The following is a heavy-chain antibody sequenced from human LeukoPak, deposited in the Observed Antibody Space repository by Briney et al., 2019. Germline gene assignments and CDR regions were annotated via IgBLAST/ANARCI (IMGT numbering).Heavy chain of an antibody. CDR1: GGSVSRSNW. CDR3: ARRWAGLGYYYFDY. J-gene: IGHJ4*02. D-gene: IGHD3-22*01. V-gene: IGHV4-4*02. CDR2: INHSGST. Sequence: PSETLSLTCAVSGGSVSRSNWWNWVRQPPGKGLEWIGEINHSGSTNYNPSLKSRVTISVDTSKNQFSLKLSSVTAADTAVYYCARRWAGLGYYYFDYWGQGTLDTVSS.